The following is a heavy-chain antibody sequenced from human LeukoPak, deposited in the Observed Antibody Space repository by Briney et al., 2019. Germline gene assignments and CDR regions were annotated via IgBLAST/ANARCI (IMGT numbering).Heavy chain of an antibody. Sequence: GGSLRLSCAASGFTFDDYAMHWVRQAPGKGLEWVAVIWYDGSNKYYADSVKGRFTISRDNSKNTLYLQMNSLRAEDTAVYYCAKDFGDSYGPGVLWFFDYWGQGTLVTVSS. CDR3: AKDFGDSYGPGVLWFFDY. CDR2: IWYDGSNK. D-gene: IGHD5-18*01. V-gene: IGHV3-30*02. J-gene: IGHJ4*02. CDR1: GFTFDDYA.